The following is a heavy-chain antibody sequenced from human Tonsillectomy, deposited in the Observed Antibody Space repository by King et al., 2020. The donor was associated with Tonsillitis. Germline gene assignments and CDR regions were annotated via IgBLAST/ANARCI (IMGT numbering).Heavy chain of an antibody. CDR1: GYSFTDYS. CDR3: ARETGGWRAFDY. D-gene: IGHD2-15*01. Sequence: QLVQSGAEVKKPGVSVKLSCMTSGYSFTDYSMHWVRQAPGQGLEWMGWIKPDSGGTNYAHKFDGRVTMTRDTSINTAYMELTGLRSDDTAVYFCARETGGWRAFDYWGPGALDTVSS. V-gene: IGHV1-2*07. J-gene: IGHJ4*02. CDR2: IKPDSGGT.